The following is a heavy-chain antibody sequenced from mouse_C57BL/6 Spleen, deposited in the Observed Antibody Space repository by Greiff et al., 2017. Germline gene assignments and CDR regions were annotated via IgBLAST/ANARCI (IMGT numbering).Heavy chain of an antibody. D-gene: IGHD2-4*01. CDR1: GYTFTSYW. J-gene: IGHJ1*03. Sequence: VQLHQPGTELVKPGASVKLSCKASGYTFTSYWMHWVKQRPGQGLEWIGNINPSNGGTNSNEKFKSKATLTVDKSSSTAYMQLSSLTSEDSAVYYCARLGDYDEDWYFDVWGTGTTVTVSS. CDR2: INPSNGGT. V-gene: IGHV1-53*01. CDR3: ARLGDYDEDWYFDV.